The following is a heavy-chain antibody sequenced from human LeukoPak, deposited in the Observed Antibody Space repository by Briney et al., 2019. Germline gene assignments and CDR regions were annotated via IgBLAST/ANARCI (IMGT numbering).Heavy chain of an antibody. CDR3: ARTQLTTYYDFWSAPTGY. CDR1: GGSFSNYA. J-gene: IGHJ4*02. D-gene: IGHD3-3*01. Sequence: GSSVKVSCKASGGSFSNYAINWVRQAPGQGLEWMGGIIPIFGTANYAQKFQGRVTITADESTSTAYMELSSLRSEDTAVYYCARTQLTTYYDFWSAPTGYWGQGTLVTVSS. V-gene: IGHV1-69*01. CDR2: IIPIFGTA.